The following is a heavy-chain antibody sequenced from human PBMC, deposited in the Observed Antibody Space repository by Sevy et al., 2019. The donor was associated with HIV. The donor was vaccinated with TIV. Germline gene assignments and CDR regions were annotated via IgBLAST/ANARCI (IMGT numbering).Heavy chain of an antibody. CDR3: ARGVGLDC. D-gene: IGHD1-26*01. Sequence: GGSLRLSCAASGFTFSPYWMTWDRQAPGKGLEWVANIRPDGSDKYYVDSVKGRFTISRDNAKNSLYLQMNSLRADDTAMYYCARGVGLDCWGQRALVTVSS. V-gene: IGHV3-7*01. CDR2: IRPDGSDK. J-gene: IGHJ4*02. CDR1: GFTFSPYW.